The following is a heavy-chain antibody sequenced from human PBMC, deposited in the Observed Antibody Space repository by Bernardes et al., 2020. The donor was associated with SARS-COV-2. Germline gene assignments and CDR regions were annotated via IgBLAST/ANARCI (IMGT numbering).Heavy chain of an antibody. J-gene: IGHJ6*03. V-gene: IGHV3-23*01. CDR3: AKNIVGGGSYSIFHYYYYMDV. Sequence: GGSLRLSCAASGFTFSSYAMSWVRQAPGKGLEWVSAISGSGGSTYYADSVKGRFTISRDNSKNTLYLQMNSLRAEDTAVYYCAKNIVGGGSYSIFHYYYYMDVWGKGTTVTVSS. D-gene: IGHD3-10*01. CDR2: ISGSGGST. CDR1: GFTFSSYA.